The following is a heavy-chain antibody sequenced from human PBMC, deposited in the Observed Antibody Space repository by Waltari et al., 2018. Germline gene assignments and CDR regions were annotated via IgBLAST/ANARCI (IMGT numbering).Heavy chain of an antibody. D-gene: IGHD6-13*01. V-gene: IGHV1-3*01. CDR2: INAGNGNT. Sequence: QVQLVQSGAEVKKPGASVKVSCKASGYTFTSYAMHWVRQAPGQRLEWMGWINAGNGNTKYSQKFQGRVTITADKSTSTAYMELSSLRSEDTAVYYCAISWHTSLEYFQHWGQGTLVTVSS. CDR3: AISWHTSLEYFQH. CDR1: GYTFTSYA. J-gene: IGHJ1*01.